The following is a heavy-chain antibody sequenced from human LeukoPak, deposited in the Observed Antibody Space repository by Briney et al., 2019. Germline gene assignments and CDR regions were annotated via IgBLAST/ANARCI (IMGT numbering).Heavy chain of an antibody. J-gene: IGHJ4*02. V-gene: IGHV1-69*04. Sequence: GASVKVSCKASGYTFSSYAISWVRQAPGQGLEWMGRIIPILGIASYAQKFQGRVTITADKSTSTAYMELSSLRSEDTAVYYCARDSRRLQPSFDYWGQGTLVTVSS. CDR3: ARDSRRLQPSFDY. CDR2: IIPILGIA. D-gene: IGHD2-2*01. CDR1: GYTFSSYA.